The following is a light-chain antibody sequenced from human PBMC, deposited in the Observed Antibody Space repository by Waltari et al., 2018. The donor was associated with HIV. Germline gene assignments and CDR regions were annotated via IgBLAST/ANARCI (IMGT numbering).Light chain of an antibody. Sequence: QSVLTQPPSVSAAPGQKVTISCSGSSSNIGSHYVSWYQQLPGAAPKLLIYGNNKRPSGIPDRFSGSKSGTSATLGIAGLQIGDEADYYCGTWDTSLRVLALGGGTKVTVL. CDR3: GTWDTSLRVLA. V-gene: IGLV1-51*01. CDR1: SSNIGSHY. J-gene: IGLJ2*01. CDR2: GNN.